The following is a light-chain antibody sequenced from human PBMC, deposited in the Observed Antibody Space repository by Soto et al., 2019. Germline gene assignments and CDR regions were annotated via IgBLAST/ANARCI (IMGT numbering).Light chain of an antibody. Sequence: EMVMPQSPATRSLCPLEGATLSCRASQSVNSYLAWYQHKPGQSPRLLIYDTSTRATGVPARFSGSRSGTEFTLTINSLQSEDFAVYYCQRYNNWPLTFGGGTKVDIK. V-gene: IGKV3-15*01. CDR3: QRYNNWPLT. CDR2: DTS. J-gene: IGKJ4*01. CDR1: QSVNSY.